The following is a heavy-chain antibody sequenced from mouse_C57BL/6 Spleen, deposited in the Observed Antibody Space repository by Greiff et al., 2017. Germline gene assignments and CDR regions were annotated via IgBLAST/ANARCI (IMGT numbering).Heavy chain of an antibody. V-gene: IGHV1-9*01. CDR1: GYTFTGYW. J-gene: IGHJ4*01. CDR2: ILPGSGCT. D-gene: IGHD1-1*01. CDR3: EKVYGSSYNYAMDY. Sequence: VQLQESGAELMKPGASVKLSCKATGYTFTGYWIEWVKQRPGHGLEWIGEILPGSGCTNYNEKFKGKATFTAVTSSNAAYMQLSSLTTEDSAIYYCEKVYGSSYNYAMDYWGQGTSVTVSS.